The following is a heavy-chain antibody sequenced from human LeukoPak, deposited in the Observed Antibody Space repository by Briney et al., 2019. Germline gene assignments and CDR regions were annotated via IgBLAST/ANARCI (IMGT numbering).Heavy chain of an antibody. V-gene: IGHV3-48*03. D-gene: IGHD5-18*01. CDR3: AKVGYSYGFYYYMDV. CDR1: GFTLSSSE. J-gene: IGHJ6*03. CDR2: ISRSGSTI. Sequence: PGGSLRLSCAASGFTLSSSEMNWVRQAPGKGLEWVSYISRSGSTIFYADSVKGRFTISRDNSKNTLYLQMNSLRAEDTAVYYCAKVGYSYGFYYYMDVWGKGTTVTVSS.